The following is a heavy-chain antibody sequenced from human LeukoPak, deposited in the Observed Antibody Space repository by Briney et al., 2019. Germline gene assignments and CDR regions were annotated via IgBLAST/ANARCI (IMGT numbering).Heavy chain of an antibody. V-gene: IGHV4-31*03. CDR2: IYYSGST. CDR3: ARVIVVVPIGVYHYYAMDV. Sequence: SQTLSLTCTVSGDSISTGGYYWAWIRQHRERGLEWIGYIYYSGSTHYDPSLQSRVTISVDTSKNQFSLNLNSVTAADTAVYYCARVIVVVPIGVYHYYAMDVWGQGTTVTVSS. J-gene: IGHJ6*02. CDR1: GDSISTGGYY. D-gene: IGHD2-2*01.